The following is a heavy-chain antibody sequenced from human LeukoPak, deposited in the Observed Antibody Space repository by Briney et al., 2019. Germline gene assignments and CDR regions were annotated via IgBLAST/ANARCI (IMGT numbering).Heavy chain of an antibody. CDR2: IWYDGSNK. Sequence: GGSLRLSCAASGFTFSSYGMHWVRQAPGKGLEWVAVIWYDGSNKYYADSVKGRFTISRDNSKNTLYLQMNSLRAEDTAVYYCARDEFKSYFDYWGQGTLVTVSS. V-gene: IGHV3-33*01. J-gene: IGHJ4*02. CDR3: ARDEFKSYFDY. CDR1: GFTFSSYG.